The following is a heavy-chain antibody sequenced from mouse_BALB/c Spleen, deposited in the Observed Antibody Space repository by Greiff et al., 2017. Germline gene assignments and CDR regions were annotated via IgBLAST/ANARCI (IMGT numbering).Heavy chain of an antibody. D-gene: IGHD1-1*01. CDR1: GFTFSSFG. V-gene: IGHV5-17*02. CDR3: ARGTTVVADSMDY. CDR2: ISSGSSTI. J-gene: IGHJ4*01. Sequence: DVKLVESGGGLVQPGGSRKLSCAASGFTFSSFGMHWVRQAPEKGLEWVAYISSGSSTIYYADTVKGRFTISRDNPKNTLFLQMTSLRSEDTAMYYCARGTTVVADSMDYWGQGTSVTVSA.